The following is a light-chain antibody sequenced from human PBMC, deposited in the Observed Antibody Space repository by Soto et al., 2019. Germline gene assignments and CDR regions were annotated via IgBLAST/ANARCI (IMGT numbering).Light chain of an antibody. CDR1: NSNIGSNK. Sequence: QAVVTQPPSASGTPGQRVTISCSGSNSNIGSNKVNWYQQLPGTAPKLLIYSSNQRPSGVPDRFSGSKSGTSASLAISGLQSEDEADYYCATWDDSLRGYVFGTGTKVTVL. V-gene: IGLV1-44*01. CDR3: ATWDDSLRGYV. CDR2: SSN. J-gene: IGLJ1*01.